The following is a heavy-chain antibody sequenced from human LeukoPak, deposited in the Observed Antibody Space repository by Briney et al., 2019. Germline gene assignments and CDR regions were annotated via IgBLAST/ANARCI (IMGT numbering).Heavy chain of an antibody. Sequence: PGGSLRLSCAASGFTFNIYSMNWVRQAPGKGLEWVSSISSSSSYIYYADSVKGRFTISRDNAKNSLYLQMNSLRVEDTAVYHCVKDSYYDSSGELDYWGQGTLVTVSS. V-gene: IGHV3-21*01. CDR3: VKDSYYDSSGELDY. D-gene: IGHD3-22*01. CDR1: GFTFNIYS. CDR2: ISSSSSYI. J-gene: IGHJ4*02.